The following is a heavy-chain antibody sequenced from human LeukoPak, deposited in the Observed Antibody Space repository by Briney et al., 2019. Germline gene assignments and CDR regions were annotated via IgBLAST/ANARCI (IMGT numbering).Heavy chain of an antibody. J-gene: IGHJ5*02. D-gene: IGHD6-19*01. CDR1: GDSISNYY. V-gene: IGHV4-59*01. CDR2: IYYSGST. CDR3: ARDESSPRFDP. Sequence: PSETLSLTCTVSGDSISNYYWSWIRQPPGKGLEWIGYIYYSGSTNYNPSLKSRVSISVDTSKNHFSLRLSSVTAADTAVYYCARDESSPRFDPWGQGTLVTVSS.